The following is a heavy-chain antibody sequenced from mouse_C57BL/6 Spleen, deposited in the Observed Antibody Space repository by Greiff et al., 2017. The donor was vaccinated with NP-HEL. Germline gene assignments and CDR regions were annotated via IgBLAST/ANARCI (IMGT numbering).Heavy chain of an antibody. CDR1: GYTFTGYW. CDR2: ILPGSGST. V-gene: IGHV1-9*01. J-gene: IGHJ4*01. D-gene: IGHD1-1*01. CDR3: ATPMYYYGSSPYYAMDY. Sequence: VQLQQSGAELMKPGASVKLSCKATGYTFTGYWIEWVKQRPGHGLEWIGEILPGSGSTNYNEKFKGKATFTADTSSNTAYMQLSSLTTEDSAIYYCATPMYYYGSSPYYAMDYWGQGTSVTVSS.